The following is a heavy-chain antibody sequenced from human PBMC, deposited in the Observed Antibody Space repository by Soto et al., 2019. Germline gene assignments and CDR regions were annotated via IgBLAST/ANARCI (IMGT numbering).Heavy chain of an antibody. CDR3: AKDRPPITMIVVAPSV. CDR2: ISGSGGST. CDR1: GFTFSSYA. D-gene: IGHD3-22*01. J-gene: IGHJ4*02. Sequence: GGSLRLSCAASGFTFSSYAMSWVRQAPGKGLEWVSAISGSGGSTYYADSVKGRFTISRDNSKNTLYLQMNSLRAEDTAVYYCAKDRPPITMIVVAPSVGGQGTLVTVSS. V-gene: IGHV3-23*01.